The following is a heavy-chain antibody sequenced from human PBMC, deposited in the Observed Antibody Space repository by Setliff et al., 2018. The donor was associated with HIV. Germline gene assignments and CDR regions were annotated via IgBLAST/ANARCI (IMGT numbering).Heavy chain of an antibody. D-gene: IGHD3-22*01. CDR1: GFTFRSYA. V-gene: IGHV3-7*01. J-gene: IGHJ3*02. CDR2: IKEDGSEE. CDR3: ARVDFRYYDSSGYYYDAFDI. Sequence: GGSLRLSCAASGFTFRSYAMSWVRQAPEKGLEWVASIKEDGSEEYYVDSVKGRFTISRDNAKNSLYLQMNSLRAEDTAVYYCARVDFRYYDSSGYYYDAFDIWGQGTMVTVSS.